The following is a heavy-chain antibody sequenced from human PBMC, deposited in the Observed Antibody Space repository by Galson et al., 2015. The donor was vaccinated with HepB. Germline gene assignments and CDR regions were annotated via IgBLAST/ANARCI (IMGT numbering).Heavy chain of an antibody. CDR3: ARRSGRGLYCFDP. CDR1: GYAFSDYH. J-gene: IGHJ5*02. Sequence: SVKVSCKASGYAFSDYHIHWVRQAPGQGLEWLGWINPNTGGTKYAQKFQGRVTLTTDTSISTAYMDLRSLRFDDTAVYYCARRSGRGLYCFDPWGQGSLVTVS. D-gene: IGHD6-19*01. V-gene: IGHV1-2*02. CDR2: INPNTGGT.